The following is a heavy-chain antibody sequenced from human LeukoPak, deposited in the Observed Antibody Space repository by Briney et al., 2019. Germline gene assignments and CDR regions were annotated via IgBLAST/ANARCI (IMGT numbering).Heavy chain of an antibody. CDR2: INHSGST. CDR1: GGSFSGYY. Sequence: SETLSLTCAVYGGSFSGYYWNWIRQPPGKGLEWIGEINHSGSTNYNPSLKSRVTISVDTSKNQFSLKLSSVTAADTAVYYCETVDTAMVTDYWGQGTLVTVSS. CDR3: ETVDTAMVTDY. J-gene: IGHJ4*02. D-gene: IGHD5-18*01. V-gene: IGHV4-34*01.